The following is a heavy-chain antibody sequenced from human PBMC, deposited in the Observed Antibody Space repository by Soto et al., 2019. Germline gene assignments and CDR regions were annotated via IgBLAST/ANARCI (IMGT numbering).Heavy chain of an antibody. V-gene: IGHV1-69*01. CDR2: IIPIFGTA. Sequence: QVQLVQSGAEVKKPGSSVKVSCKASGGTFSSYAISWVRQAPGQGLEWMGGIIPIFGTANYAQQFQGRVTITADESTSTAYMELSSLRSEDTAVYYCARGRRYDFWSGYPPDYYYGMDVWGQGTTVTVSS. CDR3: ARGRRYDFWSGYPPDYYYGMDV. D-gene: IGHD3-3*01. CDR1: GGTFSSYA. J-gene: IGHJ6*02.